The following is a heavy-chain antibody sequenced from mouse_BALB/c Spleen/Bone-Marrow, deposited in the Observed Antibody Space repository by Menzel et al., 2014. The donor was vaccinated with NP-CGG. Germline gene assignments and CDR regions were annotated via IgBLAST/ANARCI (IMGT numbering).Heavy chain of an antibody. J-gene: IGHJ3*01. CDR2: TDPYNGGT. CDR1: GYAFTSYN. V-gene: IGHV1S135*01. Sequence: VQLKQSGPELVKPGASVKVSCKASGYAFTSYNMYWVKQSHGKSLEWIGYTDPYNGGTTYNQKFKVKATLTVDKSSSTAYMHLNSLTSEDSAVYYCAREGYFAWFAYWGQGTLVTVSA. CDR3: AREGYFAWFAY.